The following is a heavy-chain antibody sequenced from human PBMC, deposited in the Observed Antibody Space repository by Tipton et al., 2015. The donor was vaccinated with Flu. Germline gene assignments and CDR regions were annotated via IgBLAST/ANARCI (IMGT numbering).Heavy chain of an antibody. CDR3: AKGGSLLLFAYNWFDP. CDR1: GYTFTSYY. J-gene: IGHJ5*02. Sequence: QLVQSGAEVKKPGASVKVSCKASGYTFTSYYMHWVRQAPGQGLEWMGIINPSGGSTSYAKKFQGRVTMTRDTSTSTVYMELSSLRSEDTAVYYCAKGGSLLLFAYNWFDPWGQGTWSPSPQ. CDR2: INPSGGST. V-gene: IGHV1-46*01. D-gene: IGHD2-15*01.